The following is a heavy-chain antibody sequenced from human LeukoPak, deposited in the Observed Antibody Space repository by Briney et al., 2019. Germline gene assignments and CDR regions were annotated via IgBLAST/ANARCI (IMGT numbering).Heavy chain of an antibody. CDR3: VRLLDIDY. CDR2: ISRDGATT. D-gene: IGHD1-1*01. Sequence: GGSLRLSCAASGFTFRNYWMHWVRQAPGKGLMWVSRISRDGATTHYAGSVKGRFTISRDNAKNMVYLQMGSLSAEDTAVYYCVRLLDIDYWGQGTLVTVSS. J-gene: IGHJ4*02. V-gene: IGHV3-74*01. CDR1: GFTFRNYW.